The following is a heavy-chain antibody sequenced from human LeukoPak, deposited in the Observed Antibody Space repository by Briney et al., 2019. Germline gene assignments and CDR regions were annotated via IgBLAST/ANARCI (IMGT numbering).Heavy chain of an antibody. J-gene: IGHJ4*02. CDR2: IWYDGSHR. CDR1: GFTFSSHG. CDR3: VRDNAAADGALDY. D-gene: IGHD5-24*01. V-gene: IGHV3-33*01. Sequence: PGRSLRLSCVASGFTFSSHGMHWVRQAPGKGLEWVAVIWYDGSHRYYPDSVKGRFTISRDNSKNTLFLQMDSLRVDDTAVYYCVRDNAAADGALDYWVQGSLVTVSS.